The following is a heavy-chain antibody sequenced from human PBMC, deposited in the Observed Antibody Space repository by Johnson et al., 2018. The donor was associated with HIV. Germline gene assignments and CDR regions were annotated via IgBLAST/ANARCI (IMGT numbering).Heavy chain of an antibody. Sequence: VQLVESGGGVERPGGSLRLSCAGSGFTFDDHGMSWVRQVPGTGLEWVSGINWSGGTTGYADSVKGRFTISRDNTKNSLYLQMNSLRAEDTALYYCAREGGIVAAQGDAFDIWGQGTMVTVS. CDR1: GFTFDDHG. CDR3: AREGGIVAAQGDAFDI. V-gene: IGHV3-20*04. D-gene: IGHD1-26*01. CDR2: INWSGGTT. J-gene: IGHJ3*02.